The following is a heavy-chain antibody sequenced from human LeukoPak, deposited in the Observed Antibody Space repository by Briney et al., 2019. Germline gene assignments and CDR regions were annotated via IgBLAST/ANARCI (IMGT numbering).Heavy chain of an antibody. J-gene: IGHJ6*02. CDR3: ARDAVAYGMDV. V-gene: IGHV1-69*04. D-gene: IGHD6-19*01. CDR1: GGTFSSYA. Sequence: GASVKVSCKASGGTFSSYAISWVRQAPGQGLEWMGRIIPILGIANYAQKFQGRVTITADKSTSTAYMELSSLRSEDTAGYYCARDAVAYGMDVWGQGTTVTVSS. CDR2: IIPILGIA.